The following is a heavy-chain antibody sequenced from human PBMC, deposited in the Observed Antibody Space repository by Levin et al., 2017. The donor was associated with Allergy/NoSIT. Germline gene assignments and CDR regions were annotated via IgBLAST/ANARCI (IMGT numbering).Heavy chain of an antibody. J-gene: IGHJ4*02. V-gene: IGHV3-7*01. D-gene: IGHD6-13*01. CDR3: APIDAPAGAL. CDR2: IKEDGSEQ. Sequence: PGGSLRLSCAASGFTFSSYWMTWVRQAPGKGLEWVANIKEDGSEQYYADSVKGRFIISRENAKNSLYLQMDSLRAEDTAVYYCAPIDAPAGALWGQGTLVTVSS. CDR1: GFTFSSYW.